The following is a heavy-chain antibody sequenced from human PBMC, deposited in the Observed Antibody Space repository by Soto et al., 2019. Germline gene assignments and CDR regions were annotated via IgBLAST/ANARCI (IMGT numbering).Heavy chain of an antibody. CDR2: IYYSGST. J-gene: IGHJ6*02. CDR3: ARVSSWYSYYYYYGMDV. Sequence: PSETLSLTCTVSGGSISSGGYYWSWIRQHPGKGLEWIGYIYYSGSTYYNPSLKSRVTISVDTSKNQFSLKLSSVTAADTAVYYCARVSSWYSYYYYYGMDVWGQGTTVTV. CDR1: GGSISSGGYY. D-gene: IGHD6-13*01. V-gene: IGHV4-31*03.